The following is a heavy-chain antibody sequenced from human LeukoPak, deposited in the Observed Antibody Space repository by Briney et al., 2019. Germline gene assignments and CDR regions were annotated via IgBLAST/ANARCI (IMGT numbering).Heavy chain of an antibody. D-gene: IGHD2-2*02. CDR2: IGSDNKP. Sequence: SGGSLRLSCEASGFTFSAYAMTWVRRAPGKGLEWVSSIGSDNKPHYSESVKGRFAISRDNSKRMLFLQLNSLRAEDTAVYYCAKHCSSTSCYTDWGQGTLVTVSS. CDR1: GFTFSAYA. CDR3: AKHCSSTSCYTD. V-gene: IGHV3-23*05. J-gene: IGHJ4*02.